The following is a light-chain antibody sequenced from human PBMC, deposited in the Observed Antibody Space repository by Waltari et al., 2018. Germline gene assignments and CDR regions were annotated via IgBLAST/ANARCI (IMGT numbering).Light chain of an antibody. V-gene: IGKV3-11*01. J-gene: IGKJ3*01. CDR2: DAS. Sequence: EIVLTQSPATLSLSPGERATLSCRASQSVRRYLAWYQQKPGQAPRLLIYDASNRATGIPARFSGSGSGTDFTLTISSLEPEDFAVYYCQRRGHWPPGATFGPGTRVDIK. CDR1: QSVRRY. CDR3: QRRGHWPPGAT.